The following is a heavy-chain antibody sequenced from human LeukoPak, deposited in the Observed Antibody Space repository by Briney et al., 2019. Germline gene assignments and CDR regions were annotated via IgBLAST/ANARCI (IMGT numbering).Heavy chain of an antibody. Sequence: ASVKVSCKASGYTFTGYYMHWVRQAPGQGLEWMGWINPNSGGTNYAQKFQGRVTMTRDTSISTAYMELSRLRSDDTAVYYCARDSLLRYVDWLSDKGNWFDPWGQGTLVTVSS. CDR1: GYTFTGYY. CDR2: INPNSGGT. D-gene: IGHD3-9*01. J-gene: IGHJ5*02. CDR3: ARDSLLRYVDWLSDKGNWFDP. V-gene: IGHV1-2*02.